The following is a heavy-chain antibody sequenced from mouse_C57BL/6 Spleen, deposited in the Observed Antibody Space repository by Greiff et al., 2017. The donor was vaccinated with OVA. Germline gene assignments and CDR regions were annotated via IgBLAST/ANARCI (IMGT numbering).Heavy chain of an antibody. J-gene: IGHJ3*01. CDR2: INPSNGGT. V-gene: IGHV1-53*01. D-gene: IGHD2-2*01. CDR3: ARCRYGYDVWFAY. CDR1: GYTFTSYW. Sequence: QVQLQQPGTELVKPGASVKLSCKASGYTFTSYWMHWVKQRPGQGLEWIGNINPSNGGTNYNEKFKSTATLTVDKSSSTAYMQLSSLTSEDSAVYYCARCRYGYDVWFAYWGQGTLVTVSA.